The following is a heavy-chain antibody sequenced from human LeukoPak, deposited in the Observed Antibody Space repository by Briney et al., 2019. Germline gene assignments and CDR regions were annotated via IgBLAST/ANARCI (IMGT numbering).Heavy chain of an antibody. CDR1: GYTFTSYG. CDR2: ISAYNGNT. J-gene: IGHJ6*02. D-gene: IGHD4-17*01. CDR3: ARDRVTTYGGYYYYYGMDV. Sequence: ASVKVSCKASGYTFTSYGISWVRQAPGQGLEWVGWISAYNGNTNYAQKLQGRVTMTTDTSTSTAYMELRSLRSDDTAVYYCARDRVTTYGGYYYYYGMDVWGQGTTVTVSS. V-gene: IGHV1-18*01.